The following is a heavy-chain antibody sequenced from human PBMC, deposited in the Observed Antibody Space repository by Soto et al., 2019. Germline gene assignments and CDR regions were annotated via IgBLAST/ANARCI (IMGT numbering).Heavy chain of an antibody. CDR2: ISYDGSNK. CDR1: GFTFSSYG. CDR3: AKGVTWSY. J-gene: IGHJ4*02. V-gene: IGHV3-30*18. Sequence: PGGSLRLSCGASGFTFSSYGMHWVRQAPGKGLEWVAVISYDGSNKYYADSVKGRFTISRDNSKNTLYLQMNSLRAEDTAVYYCAKGVTWSYWGQGTLVTVSS. D-gene: IGHD5-18*01.